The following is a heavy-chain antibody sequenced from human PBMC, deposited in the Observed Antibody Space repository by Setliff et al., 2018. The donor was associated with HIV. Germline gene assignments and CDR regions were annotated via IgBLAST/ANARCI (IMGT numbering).Heavy chain of an antibody. Sequence: PSETLSLTCKVSGAPISSYYWNWIRQPPGKGLEWIGYIYNSGYSNSKPSLKSRVTISLDTARNQFSLELTSVTATDTAVYYCARDSNNVRWFYFWGQGTLVTVSS. CDR3: ARDSNNVRWFYF. CDR1: GAPISSYY. CDR2: IYNSGYS. D-gene: IGHD1-20*01. V-gene: IGHV4-4*08. J-gene: IGHJ5*01.